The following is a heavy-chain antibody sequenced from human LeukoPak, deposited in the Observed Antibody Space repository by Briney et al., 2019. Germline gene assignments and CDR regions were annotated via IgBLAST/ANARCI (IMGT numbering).Heavy chain of an antibody. Sequence: ASVKVSCKASGYTFTSYDINWVRQAPGQGLEWMGWINTNTGNPTYAQGFTGRFVFSLDTSVSTAYLQISSLKAEDTAVYYCARREIYYDFWSGSYLYYFDYWGQGTLVTVSS. J-gene: IGHJ4*02. CDR3: ARREIYYDFWSGSYLYYFDY. CDR2: INTNTGNP. V-gene: IGHV7-4-1*02. CDR1: GYTFTSYD. D-gene: IGHD3-3*01.